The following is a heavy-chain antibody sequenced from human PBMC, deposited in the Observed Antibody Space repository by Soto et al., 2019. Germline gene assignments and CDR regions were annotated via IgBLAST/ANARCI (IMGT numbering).Heavy chain of an antibody. D-gene: IGHD3-9*01. CDR2: IWYDGSNK. Sequence: GGSLRLSCAASGFTFSSYGMHWVRQAPGKGLEWVAVIWYDGSNKYYADSVKGRFTISRDNSKNTLYLQMNSLRAEDTAVYYCARDELRYFDWLPINAPGFDYWGQGTLVTVSS. J-gene: IGHJ4*02. CDR3: ARDELRYFDWLPINAPGFDY. CDR1: GFTFSSYG. V-gene: IGHV3-33*01.